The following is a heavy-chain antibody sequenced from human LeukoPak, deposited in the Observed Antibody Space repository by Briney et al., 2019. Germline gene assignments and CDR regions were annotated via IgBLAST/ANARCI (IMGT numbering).Heavy chain of an antibody. D-gene: IGHD4-23*01. CDR3: AKDPDRYYGGNSGWFDP. CDR1: GFTLSSYW. V-gene: IGHV3-7*01. CDR2: MNQDGSDK. J-gene: IGHJ5*02. Sequence: GGSLRLSCAGSGFTLSSYWMSWVRQAPGKGLEWVANMNQDGSDKNYVDSVKGRFTISRDNAKNSLYLQMNSLRAEDTGVYYCAKDPDRYYGGNSGWFDPWGQGTLVTVSS.